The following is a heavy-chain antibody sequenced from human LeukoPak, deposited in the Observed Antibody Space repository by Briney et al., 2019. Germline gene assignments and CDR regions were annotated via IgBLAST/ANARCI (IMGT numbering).Heavy chain of an antibody. V-gene: IGHV3-30-3*01. CDR1: GFTFSSYA. CDR3: ARSGYSYGSYYFDY. Sequence: GSLRLSCAASGFTFSSYAMHWVRQAPGKGLEWVAVISYDGSNKYYADSVKGRFTISRDNSKNTLYLQMNSLRAEDTAVYYCARSGYSYGSYYFDYWGQGTLVTVSS. CDR2: ISYDGSNK. D-gene: IGHD5-18*01. J-gene: IGHJ4*02.